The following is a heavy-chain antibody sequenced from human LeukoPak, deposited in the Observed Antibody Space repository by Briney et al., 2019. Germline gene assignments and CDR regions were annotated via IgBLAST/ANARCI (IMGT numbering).Heavy chain of an antibody. V-gene: IGHV1-2*02. CDR2: INPNSGGT. D-gene: IGHD6-13*01. CDR1: GYTFTGYY. Sequence: ASVKVSCKASGYTFTGYYMHWVRQAPGQGLEWMGWINPNSGGTNYAQKFQGRVTMTRDTSISTAYMELSRLRSDDTAVYCCARELRGIAAAALSPWGQGTLVTVSS. CDR3: ARELRGIAAAALSP. J-gene: IGHJ5*02.